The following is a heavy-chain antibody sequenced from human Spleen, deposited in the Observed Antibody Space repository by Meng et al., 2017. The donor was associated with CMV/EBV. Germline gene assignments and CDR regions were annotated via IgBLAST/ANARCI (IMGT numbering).Heavy chain of an antibody. CDR1: GFTFDDYA. J-gene: IGHJ4*02. Sequence: SLKISCAASGFTFDDYAMHWVRQAPGKGLEWVSGISWNSDTIAYADSVKGRFTISRDNAKNSLYLQVNSLRAEDTALYHCAKGRGDSNWYLDYWGQGTLVTVSS. CDR2: ISWNSDTI. D-gene: IGHD6-13*01. CDR3: AKGRGDSNWYLDY. V-gene: IGHV3-9*01.